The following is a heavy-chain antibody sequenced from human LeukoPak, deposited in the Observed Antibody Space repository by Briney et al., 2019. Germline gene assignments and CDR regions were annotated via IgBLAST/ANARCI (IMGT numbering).Heavy chain of an antibody. CDR1: GFTFSSYS. J-gene: IGHJ3*02. D-gene: IGHD1-26*01. CDR3: ASEGELAAFDI. CDR2: INWNGGST. V-gene: IGHV3-20*04. Sequence: PGGSLRLSCAASGFTFSSYSMNCVRQAPGKELEWVSGINWNGGSTGYADSVKGRFTISRDNAKNSLYLQMNSLRAEDTALYYCASEGELAAFDIWGQGTMVTVSS.